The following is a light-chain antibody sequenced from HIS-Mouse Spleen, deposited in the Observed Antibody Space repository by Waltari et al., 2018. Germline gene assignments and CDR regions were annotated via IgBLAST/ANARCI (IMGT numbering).Light chain of an antibody. Sequence: SYELTQPPSVSVSPGQTARITCSGDALPKKYAYWYPQKSGQAPVLVIYEDSQRPSGIPGRFSGASSGTMATLTISGAQVEDEADYYCYSTDSSGNHRVFGGGTKLTVL. CDR2: EDS. J-gene: IGLJ2*01. CDR1: ALPKKY. V-gene: IGLV3-10*01. CDR3: YSTDSSGNHRV.